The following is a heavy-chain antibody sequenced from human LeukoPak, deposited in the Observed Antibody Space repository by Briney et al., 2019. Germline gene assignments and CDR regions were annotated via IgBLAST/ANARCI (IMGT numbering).Heavy chain of an antibody. CDR2: IPHDGGGK. V-gene: IGHV3-30*04. Sequence: GGSLRLSCAASGFTLSKYHMHWVRQAPGRGLEWVALIPHDGGGKQYAASVQDRFTISRDNSENTVYLQMNSLRHDDAAVYFCAREGYNSGRAAAFDFWGRGTLVTVSS. J-gene: IGHJ4*02. CDR3: AREGYNSGRAAAFDF. D-gene: IGHD6-19*01. CDR1: GFTLSKYH.